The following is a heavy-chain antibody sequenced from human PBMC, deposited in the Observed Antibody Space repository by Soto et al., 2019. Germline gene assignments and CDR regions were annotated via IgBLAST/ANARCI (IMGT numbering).Heavy chain of an antibody. Sequence: QVQLQQWGAGLLKPSETLSLTCAVFGGSFSGYYWSWIRQPPGKGLEWIGEINHSGNTNYNPSLKSRVTISVDTSKNQFSLKLSSVTAADTVVYYCARGPGTTFNDYWGQGTLVTVSS. D-gene: IGHD1-7*01. CDR1: GGSFSGYY. J-gene: IGHJ4*02. CDR3: ARGPGTTFNDY. V-gene: IGHV4-34*01. CDR2: INHSGNT.